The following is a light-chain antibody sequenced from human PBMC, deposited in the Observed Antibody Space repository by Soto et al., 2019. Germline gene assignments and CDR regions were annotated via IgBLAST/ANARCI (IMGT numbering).Light chain of an antibody. CDR3: SSYAGRDIWV. CDR1: SVDINY. V-gene: IGLV2-8*01. CDR2: GVT. Sequence: QSALTQPPSASGSRGQSVTISCTGTSVDINYVSWFQQHPGKAPKLIICGVTKRPSGVPDRFSGSKSGNTASLTVSGLQDDDEADYYCSSYAGRDIWVFGGGTQLTVL. J-gene: IGLJ3*02.